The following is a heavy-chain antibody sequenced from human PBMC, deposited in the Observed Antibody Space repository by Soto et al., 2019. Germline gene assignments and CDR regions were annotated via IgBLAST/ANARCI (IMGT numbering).Heavy chain of an antibody. CDR2: INHSGST. CDR1: GGSFSGYY. V-gene: IGHV4-34*01. CDR3: ARGRQWLLIDY. D-gene: IGHD6-19*01. J-gene: IGHJ4*02. Sequence: QVQLQQWGAGLLKPSETLSLTCAVYGGSFSGYYWSWIRQPPGKGLEWIGEINHSGSTNYKPSLKSRVTISVDTSKNQFSLKLSSVTAADTAVYYCARGRQWLLIDYWGQGTLVTVSS.